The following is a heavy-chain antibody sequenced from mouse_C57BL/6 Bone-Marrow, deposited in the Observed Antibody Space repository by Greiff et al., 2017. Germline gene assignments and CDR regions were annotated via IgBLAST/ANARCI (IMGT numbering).Heavy chain of an antibody. Sequence: EVKLMESGGDLVKPGGSLKLSCAASGFTFSSYGMSWVRQTPDQRLEWVATSSTDGSYTYYPDSVQGRFTISRDNAKNTLYLKMSRLKSEDTAMYYCARPIYYDYDGYYFDYWGQGTTLTVSS. CDR2: SSTDGSYT. V-gene: IGHV5-6*01. J-gene: IGHJ2*01. CDR3: ARPIYYDYDGYYFDY. D-gene: IGHD2-4*01. CDR1: GFTFSSYG.